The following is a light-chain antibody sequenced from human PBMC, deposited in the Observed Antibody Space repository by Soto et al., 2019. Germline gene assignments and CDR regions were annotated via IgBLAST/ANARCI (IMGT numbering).Light chain of an antibody. Sequence: QSALTQPASVSGSPGQSITISCTGTSSDVGTYNLVSWYQQHPGKAPKLLISEVDKRPSGVPNRFSGSKSGNRASLTISGLQAEDEADYYCCSYASTITWVFGGGTKLTVL. V-gene: IGLV2-23*02. CDR3: CSYASTITWV. CDR1: SSDVGTYNL. CDR2: EVD. J-gene: IGLJ3*02.